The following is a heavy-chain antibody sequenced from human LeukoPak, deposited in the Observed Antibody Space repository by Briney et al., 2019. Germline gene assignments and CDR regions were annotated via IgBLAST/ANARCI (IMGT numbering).Heavy chain of an antibody. CDR3: AGLVRGTYTDAFDI. D-gene: IGHD2-2*02. J-gene: IGHJ3*02. Sequence: GGSLRLSCAASGFTFSSYWMSWVRQAPGKGLEWVANIKQEGSEKYYVDSVKGRFTISRDNAKNSLYLQMNSLRAEDTAVYYCAGLVRGTYTDAFDIWGQGTMVTVSS. CDR2: IKQEGSEK. V-gene: IGHV3-7*01. CDR1: GFTFSSYW.